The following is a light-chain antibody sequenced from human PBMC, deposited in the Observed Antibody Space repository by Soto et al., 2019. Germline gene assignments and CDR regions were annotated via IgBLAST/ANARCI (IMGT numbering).Light chain of an antibody. V-gene: IGLV1-40*01. CDR2: ANN. J-gene: IGLJ1*01. Sequence: QSVLTQPPSVSGAPGQRVTISCTGSSSNIGAGYDVHWYQQLPGAAPKLLIYANNNRPSGVPDRLSGSKSGTSASLAITGLRAEDEADYFCQSYDSSRIGSYGFGTGTKLTVL. CDR1: SSNIGAGYD. CDR3: QSYDSSRIGSYG.